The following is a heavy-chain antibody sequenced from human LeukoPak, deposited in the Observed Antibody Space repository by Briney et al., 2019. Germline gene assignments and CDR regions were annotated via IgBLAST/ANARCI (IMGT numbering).Heavy chain of an antibody. V-gene: IGHV3-23*01. D-gene: IGHD1-26*01. CDR2: ISGSGGST. CDR3: AKTTHGRSYYPSAY. CDR1: GFTFSSYA. J-gene: IGHJ4*02. Sequence: GGSLRLSCAASGFTFSSYAMSWVRQAPGKGLEWVSAISGSGGSTYYADSVKGRFTISRDNSKNTLYLQMNSLRAEDTAVYYCAKTTHGRSYYPSAYWGQGTLVTVSS.